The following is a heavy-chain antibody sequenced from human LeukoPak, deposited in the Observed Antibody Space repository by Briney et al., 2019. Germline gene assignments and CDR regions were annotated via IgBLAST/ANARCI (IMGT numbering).Heavy chain of an antibody. CDR2: IYTSGST. CDR3: ARVATEEGPFDWLPLDY. Sequence: SETLSLTCTVSGGSISSGSYYWSWIRQPAGKGLEWIGRIYTSGSTNYNPSLKSRVTISVDTSKNQFSLKLSSVTAADTAVYYCARVATEEGPFDWLPLDYWGQGTLVTVSS. V-gene: IGHV4-61*02. D-gene: IGHD3-9*01. CDR1: GGSISSGSYY. J-gene: IGHJ4*02.